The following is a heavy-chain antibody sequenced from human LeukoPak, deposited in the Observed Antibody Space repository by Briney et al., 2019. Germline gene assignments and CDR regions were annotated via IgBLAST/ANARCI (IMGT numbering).Heavy chain of an antibody. CDR3: AVGISGYRDY. CDR2: IYTSGST. Sequence: SQTLSLTCTVSGGSISSGSYYWSWIRQPAGKGLEWIGRIYTSGSTNYNPSLKSRVTISVDTSKNQFSLKLSSVTAADTAVYYCAVGISGYRDYWGQGSLVTVSS. V-gene: IGHV4-61*02. CDR1: GGSISSGSYY. D-gene: IGHD3-22*01. J-gene: IGHJ4*02.